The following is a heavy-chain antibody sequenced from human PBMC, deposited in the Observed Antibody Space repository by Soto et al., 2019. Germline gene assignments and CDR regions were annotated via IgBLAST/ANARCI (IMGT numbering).Heavy chain of an antibody. CDR1: GFTFTSSA. V-gene: IGHV1-58*01. J-gene: IGHJ3*02. CDR2: IVVGSGNT. D-gene: IGHD6-19*01. CDR3: AAGGGAVAGTGAFDI. Sequence: GASLKVSCKASGFTFTSSAVQWLRQSRGQRLEWIGWIVVGSGNTNYAQKFQERVTITRDMSTSTAYMELSSLRSEDTAGYYCAAGGGAVAGTGAFDIWGQGTMVTVAS.